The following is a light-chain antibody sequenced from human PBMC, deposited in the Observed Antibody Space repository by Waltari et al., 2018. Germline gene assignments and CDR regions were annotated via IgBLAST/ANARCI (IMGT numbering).Light chain of an antibody. CDR1: NIGSRS. J-gene: IGLJ3*02. CDR2: LDS. Sequence: SSVLTQAPSVSVAPGQTATVTCGGDNIGSRSVHWYQQKPGRAPVLVVYLDSDRPPGIPERFSGSKSGNAATRTISRVEAGDEADYYCHVWDANTVMFGGGTKLTVL. V-gene: IGLV3-21*02. CDR3: HVWDANTVM.